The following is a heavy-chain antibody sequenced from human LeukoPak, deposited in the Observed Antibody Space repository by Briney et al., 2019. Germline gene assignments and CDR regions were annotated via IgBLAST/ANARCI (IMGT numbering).Heavy chain of an antibody. V-gene: IGHV3-7*03. Sequence: GGSLRLSCAASGFTFSSYWMSWVRQAPGKGLEWVANIKQDGSEKYYVDSVKGRFTISRGNAKNSPYLQMNGLRAEDTAVYYCAREANSEYYFDYWGQGTLVTVSS. CDR2: IKQDGSEK. CDR1: GFTFSSYW. CDR3: AREANSEYYFDY. D-gene: IGHD5-18*01. J-gene: IGHJ4*02.